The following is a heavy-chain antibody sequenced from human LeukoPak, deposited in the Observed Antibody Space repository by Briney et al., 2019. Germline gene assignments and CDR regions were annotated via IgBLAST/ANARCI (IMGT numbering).Heavy chain of an antibody. CDR1: GFTFSSYAM. Sequence: GSLRLSCAASGFTFSSYAMSWVRQPPGKGLEWIGEIYHSGNTNYNPSLKSRVTISVDKSKNQFSLKLSSVTAADTAVYYCERLWGYDGYAPYGMDVWGQGTTVTVSS. D-gene: IGHD5-12*01. V-gene: IGHV4-4*02. CDR3: ERLWGYDGYAPYGMDV. CDR2: IYHSGNT. J-gene: IGHJ6*02.